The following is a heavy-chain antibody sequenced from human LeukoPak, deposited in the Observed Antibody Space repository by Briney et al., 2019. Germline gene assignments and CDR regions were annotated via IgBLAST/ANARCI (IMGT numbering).Heavy chain of an antibody. D-gene: IGHD5-18*01. CDR2: FYSGGTS. J-gene: IGHJ4*02. CDR1: GFTVRSIY. CDR3: ARDRGYGYGFFDY. Sequence: GGSLRLSCAASGFTVRSIYMTWVRQAPGTGLEWVSRFYSGGTSYYADSVKGRFIISRDSSTDTLYLQMNSLRVEDTAVYFCARDRGYGYGFFDYWGQGTLVTVSS. V-gene: IGHV3-53*01.